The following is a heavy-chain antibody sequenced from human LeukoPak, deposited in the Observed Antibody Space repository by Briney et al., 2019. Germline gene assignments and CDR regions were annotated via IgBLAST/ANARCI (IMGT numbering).Heavy chain of an antibody. CDR2: INPDSGGT. D-gene: IGHD5-12*01. CDR3: ARRALFGDSGYDYNWFDP. Sequence: ASVKVSCKASGYTLTDYYLHWVRQAPGQGLQWMGWINPDSGGTNYAQKFQGRVTMTRDTSISTAYMELSRLRSNETAVYYCARRALFGDSGYDYNWFDPWGQGTLVTVSS. J-gene: IGHJ5*02. CDR1: GYTLTDYY. V-gene: IGHV1-2*02.